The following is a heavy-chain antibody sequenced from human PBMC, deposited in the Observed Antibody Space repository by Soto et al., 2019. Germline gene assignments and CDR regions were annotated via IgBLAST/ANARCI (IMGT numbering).Heavy chain of an antibody. V-gene: IGHV4-34*01. CDR1: GGSSSGYY. CDR2: INHSGST. CDR3: ARIRLVYYYYYGMDV. J-gene: IGHJ6*02. D-gene: IGHD6-25*01. Sequence: PSETLSLTCAVYGGSSSGYYWSWIRQPPGKGLEWIGEINHSGSTNYNPSLKSRVIISVDTSKNQFSLKLSSVTAADTAVYYCARIRLVYYYYYGMDVWGQGTTVTVSS.